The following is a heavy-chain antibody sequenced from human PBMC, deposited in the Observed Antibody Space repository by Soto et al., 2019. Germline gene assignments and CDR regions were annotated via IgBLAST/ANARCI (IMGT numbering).Heavy chain of an antibody. CDR3: ARASLQYYDDGSGLGGY. V-gene: IGHV1-46*01. D-gene: IGHD3-22*01. Sequence: ASVKVSCKASGYTFTSYYMHWVRQAPGQGLEWMGIINPSGGSTSYAQKFQGRVTMTRDTSTSTVYMELSSLRSEDTAVYYCARASLQYYDDGSGLGGYWGQGTLVTVSS. CDR1: GYTFTSYY. J-gene: IGHJ4*02. CDR2: INPSGGST.